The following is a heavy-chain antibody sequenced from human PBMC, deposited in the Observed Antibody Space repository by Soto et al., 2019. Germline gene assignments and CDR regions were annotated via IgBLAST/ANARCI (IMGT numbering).Heavy chain of an antibody. Sequence: GXSVKVSFNASGYTFTGYYMHLVRHTPGQGLEWMGWINPNSGGTNYAQKFQGWVTMTRDTSISTAYMELSRLRSDDTAVYYCARGSYCGGDCQIKGDWFDPWGQGTLVTVSS. J-gene: IGHJ5*02. CDR1: GYTFTGYY. V-gene: IGHV1-2*04. CDR2: INPNSGGT. CDR3: ARGSYCGGDCQIKGDWFDP. D-gene: IGHD2-21*01.